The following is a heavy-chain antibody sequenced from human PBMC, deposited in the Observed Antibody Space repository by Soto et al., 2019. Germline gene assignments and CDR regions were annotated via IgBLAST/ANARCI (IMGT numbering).Heavy chain of an antibody. CDR2: FNPSDSYT. V-gene: IGHV5-10-1*01. J-gene: IGHJ6*02. CDR1: GYSFANYW. D-gene: IGHD2-15*01. Sequence: GESLKISCXGSGYSFANYWISWVRQMPGKGLEWMGRFNPSDSYTDYNPSFQGHVTISADKSISTAYMQWSSLKASDTAMYFCARHPYIGGLDVWGQGTAVTVSS. CDR3: ARHPYIGGLDV.